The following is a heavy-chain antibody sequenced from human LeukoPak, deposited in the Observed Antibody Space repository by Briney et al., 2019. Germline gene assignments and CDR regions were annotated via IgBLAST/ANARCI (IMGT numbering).Heavy chain of an antibody. J-gene: IGHJ3*02. CDR3: ARDNWNYEAFDI. CDR1: GFTFSSYA. D-gene: IGHD1-7*01. V-gene: IGHV3-30-3*01. Sequence: PGGSLRLSCAASGFTFSSYAMHWVRQAPGKGLEWVAVISYDGSNKYYADSVKGRFTISRDNSKNTLYLQMNSLRAEDTAVYYCARDNWNYEAFDIWGQGTTVTVSS. CDR2: ISYDGSNK.